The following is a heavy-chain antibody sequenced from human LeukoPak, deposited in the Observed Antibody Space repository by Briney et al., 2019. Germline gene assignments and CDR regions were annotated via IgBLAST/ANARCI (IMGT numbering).Heavy chain of an antibody. CDR1: GGSISSSSYY. V-gene: IGHV4-39*01. J-gene: IGHJ5*02. CDR3: ARLSGSYYNGWFDP. D-gene: IGHD3-10*01. Sequence: SETLSLTCTVSGGSISSSSYYWGWIRQPPGKGLEWIGSIYYSGSTYYNPSLKSRVTISVDTSKNQFSLKLSSVTAADTAVYYCARLSGSYYNGWFDPWGQGTLVTVSS. CDR2: IYYSGST.